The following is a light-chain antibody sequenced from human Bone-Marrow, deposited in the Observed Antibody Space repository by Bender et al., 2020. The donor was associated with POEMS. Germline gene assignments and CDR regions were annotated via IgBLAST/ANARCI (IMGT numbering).Light chain of an antibody. Sequence: QSALTQPASVSGSPGQSITISCTGTSNDVGGYNYVSWYQQHPGKAPKLMIYDVRKRPSGVPDRFSGSKSGNTASLTISGLQAEDEADYYCCSYAGLYSWVFGGGTKVTVL. CDR1: SNDVGGYNY. J-gene: IGLJ3*02. V-gene: IGLV2-11*01. CDR2: DVR. CDR3: CSYAGLYSWV.